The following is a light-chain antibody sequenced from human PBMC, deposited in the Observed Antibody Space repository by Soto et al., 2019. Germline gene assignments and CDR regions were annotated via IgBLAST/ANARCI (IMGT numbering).Light chain of an antibody. V-gene: IGLV4-69*01. CDR3: QTWGTGIVI. Sequence: QLVLTQSPSASASLGASVKLTCTLSSGHSNYAIAWHQQQPEKGPRYLMKLNRDGSHSKGDGIPNRFSGSSSGAERYLTISSLQSEVEADYYCQTWGTGIVIFGGGTNVTVL. J-gene: IGLJ2*01. CDR1: SGHSNYA. CDR2: LNRDGSH.